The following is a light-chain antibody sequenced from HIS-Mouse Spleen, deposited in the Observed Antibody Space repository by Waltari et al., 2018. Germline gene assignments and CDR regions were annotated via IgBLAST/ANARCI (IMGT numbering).Light chain of an antibody. Sequence: SYELTQPPSVPVSPGQTARSTCSGNACPKQYAYWYQQKPGQAPVLVIYKDSERPSGIPERFSGSSSGTTVTLTISGVQAEDEADYYCQSADSSGTYVFGTGTKVTVL. V-gene: IGLV3-25*03. CDR1: ACPKQY. CDR2: KDS. J-gene: IGLJ1*01. CDR3: QSADSSGTYV.